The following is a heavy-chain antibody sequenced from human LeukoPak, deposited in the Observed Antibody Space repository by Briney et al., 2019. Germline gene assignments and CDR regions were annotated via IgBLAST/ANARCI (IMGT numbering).Heavy chain of an antibody. CDR3: TSPDGGNYYFDF. CDR1: GFMFGEYS. CDR2: IRSKTYGGTA. V-gene: IGHV3-49*04. Sequence: GGSLRLSCADSGFMFGEYSISWVRQAPGKGLEWVGFIRSKTYGGTAQYAASVKGRFTISRDDSRSSAYLQMNNLRTEDTAVYFSTSPDGGNYYFDFWGQGTLVTVYS. J-gene: IGHJ4*02. D-gene: IGHD4-23*01.